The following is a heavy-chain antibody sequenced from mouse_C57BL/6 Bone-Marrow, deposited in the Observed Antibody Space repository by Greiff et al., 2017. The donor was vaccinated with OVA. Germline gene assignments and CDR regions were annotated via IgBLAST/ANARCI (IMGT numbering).Heavy chain of an antibody. CDR2: IYPRNGST. D-gene: IGHD3-2*02. CDR3: AREAKLDSSGYNCFDY. J-gene: IGHJ2*01. CDR1: GYTFTSYD. Sequence: QVQLQQPGPELVKPGASVKLSCKASGYTFTSYDINWVKQRPGQGLEWIGRIYPRNGSTKYNEKFKGKATLTVDTSSSTAYMELHSLTSEDSAVYFCAREAKLDSSGYNCFDYWGQGTTLTVSS. V-gene: IGHV1-85*01.